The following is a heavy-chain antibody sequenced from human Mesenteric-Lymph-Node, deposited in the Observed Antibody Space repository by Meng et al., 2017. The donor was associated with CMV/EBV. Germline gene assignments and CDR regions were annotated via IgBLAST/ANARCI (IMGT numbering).Heavy chain of an antibody. CDR2: INPNSGGT. V-gene: IGHV1-2*02. Sequence: ASVKVSCKASGYTFTGYYMHWVRQAPGQGLEWMGWINPNSGGTNYAQKFQGRVTMIRDTSISTAYMELSRLRSDDTAVYYCARDHIVVVPAGPGYYYYGMDVWGQGTTVTVSS. CDR3: ARDHIVVVPAGPGYYYYGMDV. D-gene: IGHD2-2*01. J-gene: IGHJ6*02. CDR1: GYTFTGYY.